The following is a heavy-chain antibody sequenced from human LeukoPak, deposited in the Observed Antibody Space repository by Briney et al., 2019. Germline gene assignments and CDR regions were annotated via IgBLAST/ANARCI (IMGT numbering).Heavy chain of an antibody. CDR1: GGSISSSSYY. J-gene: IGHJ6*02. Sequence: SETLSLTCTVSGGSISSSSYYWGWIRQPPGKGLEWIGSIYYSGSTYYNPSLESRVTISVDTSKNQFSLNLSSVTAADTAVYYCARDVVVVPAAIHYGMDVWGQGTTVTVSS. D-gene: IGHD2-2*01. CDR2: IYYSGST. CDR3: ARDVVVVPAAIHYGMDV. V-gene: IGHV4-39*02.